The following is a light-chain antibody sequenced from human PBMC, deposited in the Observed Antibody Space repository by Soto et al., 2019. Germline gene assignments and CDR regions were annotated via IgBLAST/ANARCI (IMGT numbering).Light chain of an antibody. J-gene: IGLJ1*01. Sequence: QSVLTQPPSASGSPGQSVTVSCTGTSSDVGSYNYVSWYQQHPGKAPKLMIYEVNKRPSGVPDRFSGSKSGNTASLTVSGLQAEDEADYYCSSYAGSNNYVFXTGTKVTVL. CDR2: EVN. CDR1: SSDVGSYNY. V-gene: IGLV2-8*01. CDR3: SSYAGSNNYV.